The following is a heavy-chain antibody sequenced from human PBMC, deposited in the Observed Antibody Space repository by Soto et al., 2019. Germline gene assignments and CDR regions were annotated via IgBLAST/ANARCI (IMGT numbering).Heavy chain of an antibody. CDR2: IYYSGST. J-gene: IGHJ6*03. CDR3: ARGYSGYDRYYYYYMDV. CDR1: GGSISSGGYY. Sequence: SETLSLTCTVSGGSISSGGYYWSWIRQHPGKGLEWIGYIYYSGSTYYNPSLKSRVTISVDTSKNQFSLKLSSVTAADTAVYYCARGYSGYDRYYYYYMDVWGKGTTVTVSS. D-gene: IGHD5-12*01. V-gene: IGHV4-31*03.